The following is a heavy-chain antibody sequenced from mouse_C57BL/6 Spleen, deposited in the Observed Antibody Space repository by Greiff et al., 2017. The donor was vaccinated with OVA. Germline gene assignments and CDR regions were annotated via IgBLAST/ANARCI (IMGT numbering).Heavy chain of an antibody. CDR2: IDPENGDT. Sequence: VQLKQSGAELVRPGASVKLSCTASGFNIKDDYMHWVKQRPEQGLEWIGWIDPENGDTEYASKFQGKATITADTSSNTAYLQLSSLTSEDTAVYYCTTGTTVAGTDYWGQGTTLTVSS. CDR3: TTGTTVAGTDY. J-gene: IGHJ2*01. V-gene: IGHV14-4*01. CDR1: GFNIKDDY. D-gene: IGHD1-1*01.